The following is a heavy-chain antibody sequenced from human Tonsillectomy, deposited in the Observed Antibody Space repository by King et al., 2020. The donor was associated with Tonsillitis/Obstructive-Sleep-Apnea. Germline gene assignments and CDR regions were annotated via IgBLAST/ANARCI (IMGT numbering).Heavy chain of an antibody. D-gene: IGHD2-2*01. CDR1: GGSFSGYY. CDR3: ARVVQPSDCSSTSCYEYFDY. J-gene: IGHJ4*02. V-gene: IGHV4-34*01. CDR2: INHSGST. Sequence: VQLQQWGAGLLKPSETLSLTCAVYGGSFSGYYWSWIRQPPGKGLEWIGEINHSGSTNYNPSLKSRVTISVDTSKNQFSLKLSSVTAADTAVYYCARVVQPSDCSSTSCYEYFDYWGQGTMVTVSS.